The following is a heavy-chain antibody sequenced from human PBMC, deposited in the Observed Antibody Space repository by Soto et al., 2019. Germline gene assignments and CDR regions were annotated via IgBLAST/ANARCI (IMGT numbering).Heavy chain of an antibody. D-gene: IGHD3-10*01. Sequence: QVQLEQSGAEVKKPGSSVKVSCKASGGTLSDHGVAWLRQAPGQGLEWMGGTIPVFNTAKYAQKFQGRVTVTADKFTNIAYMEVSSLRSEDTAFYFCARGVYGSGNYYTGPSAFDSWGQGTMVIVSS. CDR1: GGTLSDHG. J-gene: IGHJ3*02. CDR3: ARGVYGSGNYYTGPSAFDS. V-gene: IGHV1-69*06. CDR2: TIPVFNTA.